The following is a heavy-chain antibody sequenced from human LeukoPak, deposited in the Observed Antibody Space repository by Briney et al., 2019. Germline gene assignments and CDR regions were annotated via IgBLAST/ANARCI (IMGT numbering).Heavy chain of an antibody. CDR1: GFTFSRYS. CDR3: ARGANYYGPGQNDY. D-gene: IGHD3-10*01. CDR2: ISSSSTTK. V-gene: IGHV3-48*02. Sequence: GGSLRLSCAASGFTFSRYSMNWVRQAPGKGLEWVSYISSSSTTKYYADSVKGRFTISRDNAKNSLYLQMNNLRDEDTAVYYCARGANYYGPGQNDYWGQGTLVTVSS. J-gene: IGHJ4*02.